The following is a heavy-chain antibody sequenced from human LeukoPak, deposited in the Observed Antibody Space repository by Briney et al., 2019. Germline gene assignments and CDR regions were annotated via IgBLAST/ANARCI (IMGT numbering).Heavy chain of an antibody. J-gene: IGHJ4*02. Sequence: GASVKVSCKACGYTFTGYFMHWVRQAPGQGLEWMGWINPNSGGTNYAQKFQGRVTMTSDTSISTAYIELTRLRSDDTAAYYCARDLDGSSGCDYWGQGTLVTVSS. CDR3: ARDLDGSSGCDY. D-gene: IGHD6-13*01. CDR2: INPNSGGT. V-gene: IGHV1-2*02. CDR1: GYTFTGYF.